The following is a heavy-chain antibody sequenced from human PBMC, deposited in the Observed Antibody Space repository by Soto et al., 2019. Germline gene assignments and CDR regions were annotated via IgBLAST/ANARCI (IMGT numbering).Heavy chain of an antibody. CDR2: IDPSDSQT. Sequence: ESLKISCQGSGYSFAGYGITWVRQIPGKGLEWMGRIDPSDSQTYYSPSFRGHVTISAAKSITTVFLQWSSLRASDTAMYYCARQIYDSDSGPNFQYYFDSWGQGTLVTVPS. V-gene: IGHV5-10-1*01. J-gene: IGHJ4*02. CDR1: GYSFAGYG. CDR3: ARQIYDSDSGPNFQYYFDS. D-gene: IGHD3-22*01.